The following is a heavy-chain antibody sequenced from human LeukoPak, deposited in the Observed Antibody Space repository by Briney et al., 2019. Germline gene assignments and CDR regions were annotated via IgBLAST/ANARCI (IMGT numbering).Heavy chain of an antibody. D-gene: IGHD6-13*01. CDR3: TRGQGAADF. V-gene: IGHV4/OR15-8*02. CDR2: ISRTGNI. Sequence: SETLSLTCAVSGGSIGSRNWWGWVRQPPGKGLEWIGEISRTGNIDYDPSVRGRATISLDKSKTQFSLRLTSLTSADTAVYFCTRGQGAADFWGQGILVIVSS. CDR1: GGSIGSRNW. J-gene: IGHJ1*01.